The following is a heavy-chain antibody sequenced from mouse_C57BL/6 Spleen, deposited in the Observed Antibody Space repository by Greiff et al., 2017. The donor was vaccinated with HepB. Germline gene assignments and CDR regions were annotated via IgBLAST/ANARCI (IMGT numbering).Heavy chain of an antibody. V-gene: IGHV1-26*01. J-gene: IGHJ2*01. CDR1: GYTFTDYY. CDR2: INPNNGGT. CDR3: ARSGYGSSPFDY. D-gene: IGHD1-1*01. Sequence: EVQLQQSGPELVKPGASVKISCKASGYTFTDYYMNWVKQSHGKSLEWIGDINPNNGGTSYNQKFKGKATLTVDKSSSTAYMERRSLTSEDSAVYYCARSGYGSSPFDYWGQGTTLTVSS.